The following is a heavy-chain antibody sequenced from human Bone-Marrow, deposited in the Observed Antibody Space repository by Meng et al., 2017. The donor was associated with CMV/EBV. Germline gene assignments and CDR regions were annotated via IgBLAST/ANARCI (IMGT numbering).Heavy chain of an antibody. CDR3: AKWSYSSGWRGPGG. V-gene: IGHV3-23*04. CDR1: GFTLRSYW. Sequence: VVESVGGLVLPGGSLRLSGPVSGFTLRSYWMHWVRQAPGKGLEWVSAIRGSGGSTYYADSVKGRFTISRDNSKNTLYLQMNSLRAEDTAVYYCAKWSYSSGWRGPGGWGQGTLVTVSS. D-gene: IGHD6-19*01. CDR2: IRGSGGST. J-gene: IGHJ4*02.